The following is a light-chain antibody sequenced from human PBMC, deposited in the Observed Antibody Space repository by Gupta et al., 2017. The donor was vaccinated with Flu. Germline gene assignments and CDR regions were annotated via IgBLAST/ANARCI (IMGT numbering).Light chain of an antibody. J-gene: IGKJ3*01. CDR1: QSISSW. V-gene: IGKV1-5*03. Sequence: GDIVTITWRASQSISSWLAWYQQKPGKAPKLLIYKASSLESGVPSRFSGSGSGTEFTLTISSLQPDDFATYYCQQYNSYPFTFGPGTKVEIK. CDR3: QQYNSYPFT. CDR2: KAS.